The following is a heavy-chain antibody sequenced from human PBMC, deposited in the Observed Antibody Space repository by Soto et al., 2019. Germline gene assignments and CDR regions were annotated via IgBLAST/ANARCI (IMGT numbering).Heavy chain of an antibody. V-gene: IGHV4-59*01. J-gene: IGHJ4*02. CDR3: ARGSCSSASCYTGDY. Sequence: ETLSLTCTDSGENIGSYYWSWIRQPPGKGLEWIGYIYFTGSTNYNPSLKSRVTISVDTSKNQFSLKLSSVTAADTAVYYCARGSCSSASCYTGDYWGQGTLV. CDR2: IYFTGST. CDR1: GENIGSYY. D-gene: IGHD2-2*02.